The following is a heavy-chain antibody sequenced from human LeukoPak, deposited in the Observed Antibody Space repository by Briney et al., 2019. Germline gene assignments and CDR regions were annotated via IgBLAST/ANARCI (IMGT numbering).Heavy chain of an antibody. D-gene: IGHD3-16*01. V-gene: IGHV4-31*03. J-gene: IGHJ3*02. CDR1: GGSISSGGYY. Sequence: SETLSLTCTVSGGSISSGGYYWSWIRQHPGKGLAWIGYIYYSGSTYYNPSLKSRVTISVDTSKNQFSLKLSSVTAADTAVYYCALGGYVLGRYAFDIWGQGTMVTVSS. CDR2: IYYSGST. CDR3: ALGGYVLGRYAFDI.